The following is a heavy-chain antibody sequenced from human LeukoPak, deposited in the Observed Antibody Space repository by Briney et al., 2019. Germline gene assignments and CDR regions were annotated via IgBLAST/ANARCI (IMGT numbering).Heavy chain of an antibody. CDR3: ARALNGFDI. CDR2: ISSSSSTI. Sequence: GGSLRLSCAASGFTFSSYSMNWVRQAPGKGLEWVSYISSSSSTIHYADSVKGRFTISRDNSRNTLYLQMNSLRAEDTAVYYCARALNGFDIWGPGTLVTVSS. CDR1: GFTFSSYS. V-gene: IGHV3-48*01. J-gene: IGHJ3*02.